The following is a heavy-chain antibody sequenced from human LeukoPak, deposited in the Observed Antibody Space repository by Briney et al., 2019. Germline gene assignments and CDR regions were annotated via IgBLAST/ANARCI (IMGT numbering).Heavy chain of an antibody. CDR1: GGTFSSYA. CDR3: ARLPLDDYGGNPFFDY. D-gene: IGHD4-23*01. CDR2: IIPIFGTA. V-gene: IGHV1-69*13. J-gene: IGHJ4*02. Sequence: SVKVSCKASGGTFSSYAISWVRQAPGQGLEWMGGIIPIFGTANYAQKFQGRVTITADESTSTAYMELSSLRSEDTAVYYCARLPLDDYGGNPFFDYWGQGTLVTVSS.